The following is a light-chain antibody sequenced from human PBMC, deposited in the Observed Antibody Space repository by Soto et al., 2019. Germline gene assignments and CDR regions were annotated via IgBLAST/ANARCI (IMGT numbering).Light chain of an antibody. CDR3: QQYGSIPFT. J-gene: IGKJ3*01. CDR2: GAS. CDR1: QSVRGDY. V-gene: IGKV3-20*01. Sequence: EIVVTQSPGTLSLSPGERATLSCRASQSVRGDYLAWYQQKPGQAPRLLIYGASSRATGIPDRFSGSGSGSDFTLTISRLAPEDFAVYYCQQYGSIPFTFGPGTKVDTK.